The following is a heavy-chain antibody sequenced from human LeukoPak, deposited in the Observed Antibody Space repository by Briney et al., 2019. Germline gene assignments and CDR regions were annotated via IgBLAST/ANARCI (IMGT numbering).Heavy chain of an antibody. J-gene: IGHJ5*02. D-gene: IGHD2-8*01. CDR3: ARGLVYGVFDP. CDR1: GYTFTTYA. CDR2: INVGNGNT. Sequence: GASVKVSCKASGYTFTTYALTWVRQAPGQRLEWMGWINVGNGNTKSSQKFQGRVTITRDMSASTAYMELSSLRSEDTAVYYCARGLVYGVFDPWGQGTLVTVSS. V-gene: IGHV1-3*01.